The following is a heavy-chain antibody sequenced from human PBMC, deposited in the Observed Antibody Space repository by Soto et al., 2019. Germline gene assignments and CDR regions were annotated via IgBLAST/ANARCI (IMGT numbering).Heavy chain of an antibody. V-gene: IGHV2-5*01. CDR3: AHLSYSYGYPSDWFDP. Sequence: QITLKESGPTLVKPTQTLTLTCTFSGFSLSTSGVGVGWIRQPPGKALEWLALIYWNDDKRYSPSLKSRITIAKDTSKNQVVLTMTSMDPVDTATYYCAHLSYSYGYPSDWFDPWGQGTLVTVSS. CDR2: IYWNDDK. J-gene: IGHJ5*02. D-gene: IGHD5-18*01. CDR1: GFSLSTSGVG.